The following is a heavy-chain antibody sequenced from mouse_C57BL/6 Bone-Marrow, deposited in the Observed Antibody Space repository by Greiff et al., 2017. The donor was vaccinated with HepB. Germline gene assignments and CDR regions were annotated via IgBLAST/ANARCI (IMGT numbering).Heavy chain of an antibody. CDR1: GFTFSDYG. CDR2: ISSGSSTI. J-gene: IGHJ2*01. V-gene: IGHV5-17*01. Sequence: EVKVVESGGGLVKPGGSLKLSCAASGFTFSDYGMHWVRQAPEKGLEWVAYISSGSSTIYYADTVKGRFTISRDNAKNTLFLQMTSLRSEDTAMYYCARTDGYYDFDYWGQGTTLTVSS. D-gene: IGHD2-3*01. CDR3: ARTDGYYDFDY.